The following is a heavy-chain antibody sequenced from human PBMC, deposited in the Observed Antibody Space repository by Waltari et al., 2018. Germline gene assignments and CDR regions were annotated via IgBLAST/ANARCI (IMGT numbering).Heavy chain of an antibody. CDR3: ARAGLLAARRIGDAFDI. CDR2: IIPIFGTA. J-gene: IGHJ3*02. Sequence: QVQLVQSGAEVKKPGSSVKVSCKASGGTFSSYAISWVRQAPGQGLEWMGGIIPIFGTANYAQKFQGRVTITADESTSTAYMELSSLRSEDTAVYYCARAGLLAARRIGDAFDIWGQGTMVIVSS. D-gene: IGHD6-6*01. V-gene: IGHV1-69*01. CDR1: GGTFSSYA.